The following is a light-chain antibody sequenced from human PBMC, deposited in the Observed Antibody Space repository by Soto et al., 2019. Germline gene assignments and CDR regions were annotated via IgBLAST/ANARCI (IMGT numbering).Light chain of an antibody. Sequence: DIQMTQSPSTLSASVGDRVTITCRASQSISSWLAWYQQKPGKAPKLLIYKASSLESGVPSRFSGSGSRTEVSLTISSLQPDDFATYYCQQYNSYSRYTFGQGTKLEIK. CDR3: QQYNSYSRYT. CDR1: QSISSW. V-gene: IGKV1-5*03. J-gene: IGKJ2*01. CDR2: KAS.